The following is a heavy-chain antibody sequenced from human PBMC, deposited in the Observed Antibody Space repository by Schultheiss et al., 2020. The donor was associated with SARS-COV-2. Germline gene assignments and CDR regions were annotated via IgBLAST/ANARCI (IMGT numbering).Heavy chain of an antibody. D-gene: IGHD3-3*01. Sequence: ASVKVSCKASGYSFTGYYMHWLRQAPGQGLEWMGWINRNDAGTNYAQKFQGRVTMTRDTSISTAYMELSRLRSDDTAVYYCARDVVRLTIFGVVVPNWFDPWGQGTLVTVSS. V-gene: IGHV1-2*02. CDR3: ARDVVRLTIFGVVVPNWFDP. CDR1: GYSFTGYY. CDR2: INRNDAGT. J-gene: IGHJ5*02.